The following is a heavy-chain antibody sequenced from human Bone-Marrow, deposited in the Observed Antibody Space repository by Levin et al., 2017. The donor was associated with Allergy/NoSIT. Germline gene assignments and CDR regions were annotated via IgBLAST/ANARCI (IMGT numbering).Heavy chain of an antibody. D-gene: IGHD2-15*01. J-gene: IGHJ4*02. CDR2: IASDGNDK. CDR3: AKDAKIREADYYFDS. Sequence: AGGSLRLSCVASGFTFMNYAMHWVRQAPGKGLEWVAVIASDGNDKHYADSVKGRFTISRDNSKSTVYLEMSSLRAEDTAVFFCAKDAKIREADYYFDSWGQGSQVIVSS. V-gene: IGHV3-30*18. CDR1: GFTFMNYA.